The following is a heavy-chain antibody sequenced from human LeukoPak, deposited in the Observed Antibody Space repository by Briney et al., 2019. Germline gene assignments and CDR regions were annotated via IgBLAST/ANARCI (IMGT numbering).Heavy chain of an antibody. CDR3: ARSGYDSPYCYYYYMDV. CDR1: GGTFSSYA. Sequence: GASVKVSCKASGGTFSSYAISWVRQAPGQGLEWMGGIIPIFGTANYAQKFQGRVTITADKSTSTAYMELSSLRSEDTAVYYCARSGYDSPYCYYYYMDVWGKGTTVTVSS. D-gene: IGHD5-12*01. J-gene: IGHJ6*03. CDR2: IIPIFGTA. V-gene: IGHV1-69*06.